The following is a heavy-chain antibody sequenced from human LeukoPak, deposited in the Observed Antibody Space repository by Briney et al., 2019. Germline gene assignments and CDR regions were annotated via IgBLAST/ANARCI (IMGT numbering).Heavy chain of an antibody. D-gene: IGHD3/OR15-3a*01. Sequence: GEYLKLHCYGSGYSFTSYRLGWVRQMPREGLEWMGIIYAGDSETRYSPCFEGQVTISADKSIRTDYLQWSSLKASDTGMYCCAGRLDRANWFDPWRQGTVVTVSS. CDR1: GYSFTSYR. CDR3: AGRLDRANWFDP. J-gene: IGHJ5*02. V-gene: IGHV5-51*01. CDR2: IYAGDSET.